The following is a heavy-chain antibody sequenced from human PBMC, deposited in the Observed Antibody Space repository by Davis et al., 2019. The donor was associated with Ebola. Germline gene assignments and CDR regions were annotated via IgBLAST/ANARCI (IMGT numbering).Heavy chain of an antibody. CDR1: EFTSSNYA. CDR2: ITSGGGTT. CDR3: ARDKRYTFDY. V-gene: IGHV3-23*01. D-gene: IGHD1-1*01. Sequence: GGSLRLSCAASEFTSSNYAMSWVRQSPGKGLEWVSAITSGGGTTGYADSVKGRFTISRDNSKNTLYLQMNSLRAEDTAVYYCARDKRYTFDYWGQGTLVTVSS. J-gene: IGHJ4*02.